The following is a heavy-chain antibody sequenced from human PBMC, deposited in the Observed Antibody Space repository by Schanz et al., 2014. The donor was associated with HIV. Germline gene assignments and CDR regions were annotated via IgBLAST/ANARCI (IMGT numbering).Heavy chain of an antibody. CDR3: AISRYHQFLGYFDL. CDR2: INPKTGGT. CDR1: GYSFSDYY. V-gene: IGHV1-2*02. J-gene: IGHJ4*02. D-gene: IGHD3-22*01. Sequence: QVQLVQSGAEVKKPGASVKVSCKASGYSFSDYYIHWVRQAPGQGIEWMGWINPKTGGTHLAQMFQGRVAVTRDTSIITAYLEVPRLTSDDTAVFYCAISRYHQFLGYFDLWGQGSLVTVSS.